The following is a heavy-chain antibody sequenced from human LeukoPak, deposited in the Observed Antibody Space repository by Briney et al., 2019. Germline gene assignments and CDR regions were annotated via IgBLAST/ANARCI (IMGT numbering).Heavy chain of an antibody. CDR3: ASLIAAAGSLDY. V-gene: IGHV4-30-4*01. D-gene: IGHD6-13*01. J-gene: IGHJ4*02. CDR1: GASIRSGDFY. CDR2: FYYSGST. Sequence: SQTLSLTCTVSGASIRSGDFYWNWIRQPPGQGLEWIGYFYYSGSTYYNPSLKSRVTISVDTSKNQFSLKLSSVTAADTAVYYCASLIAAAGSLDYWGQGTLVTVSS.